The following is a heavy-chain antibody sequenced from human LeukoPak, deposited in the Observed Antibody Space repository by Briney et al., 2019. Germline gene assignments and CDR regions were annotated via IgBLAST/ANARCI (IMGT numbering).Heavy chain of an antibody. J-gene: IGHJ5*02. Sequence: SETLSLTCTVSGGSISSDYWSWIRQPPGKGLEWIWYVYYSGITNYNPSLKRRVTISVGTSKNHFSLKLTSVTAADTAVYYCARLLGWSGPINWFDPWGRGTLVTVSS. CDR2: VYYSGIT. V-gene: IGHV4-59*08. CDR1: GGSISSDY. D-gene: IGHD3-3*01. CDR3: ARLLGWSGPINWFDP.